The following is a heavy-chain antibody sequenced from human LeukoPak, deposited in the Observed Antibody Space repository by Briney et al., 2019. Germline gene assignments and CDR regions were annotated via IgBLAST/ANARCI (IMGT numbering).Heavy chain of an antibody. V-gene: IGHV4-59*01. Sequence: SETLSLTCTVSGGPISSYYWSWIRQPPGKGLEWIGYIYYSGSTNYNPSLKSRVTISVDTSKNQFSLKLSSVTAADTAVYYCARDSGGYDGNWFDPWGQGTLVTVSS. CDR2: IYYSGST. D-gene: IGHD5-12*01. CDR3: ARDSGGYDGNWFDP. J-gene: IGHJ5*02. CDR1: GGPISSYY.